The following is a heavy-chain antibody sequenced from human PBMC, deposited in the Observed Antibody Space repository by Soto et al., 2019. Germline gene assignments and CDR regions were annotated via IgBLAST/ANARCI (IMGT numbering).Heavy chain of an antibody. CDR3: ATAIADDAFDI. D-gene: IGHD2-2*01. V-gene: IGHV1-3*01. J-gene: IGHJ3*02. CDR2: INAGNGNT. Sequence: AASVKVSCKASGYTFTSYAVHWVRQAPGQRLEWMGWINAGNGNTKYSQKFQGRVTITRDTSASTAYMELSSLRSEDTAVYYCATAIADDAFDIWGRGTMVTVSS. CDR1: GYTFTSYA.